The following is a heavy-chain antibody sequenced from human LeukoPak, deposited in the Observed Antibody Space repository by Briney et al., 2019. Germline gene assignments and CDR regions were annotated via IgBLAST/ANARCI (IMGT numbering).Heavy chain of an antibody. D-gene: IGHD5-12*01. V-gene: IGHV3-30*03. Sequence: GGSLRLSCAASGFTFSSYGMHWVRQAPGKGLEWVAVISYDGSNKYYADSVKGRFTISRDNSKNTLYLQMNSLRAEDTAVYYCARERGSGYYYFDYWGQGTLVTVSS. CDR3: ARERGSGYYYFDY. CDR1: GFTFSSYG. J-gene: IGHJ4*02. CDR2: ISYDGSNK.